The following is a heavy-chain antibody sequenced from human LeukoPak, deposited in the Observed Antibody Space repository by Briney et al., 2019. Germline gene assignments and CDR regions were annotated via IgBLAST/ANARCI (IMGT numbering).Heavy chain of an antibody. CDR1: GGSISSSNW. Sequence: SETLSLTCAVSGGSISSSNWWSWVRQPPGKGLEWIGEIYHSGSTNYNPSLKGRVTISVDKSKNQFSLKLSSVTAADTAVYYCARGWVLRFLDVWGKGTTVTVSS. CDR3: ARGWVLRFLDV. J-gene: IGHJ6*04. CDR2: IYHSGST. D-gene: IGHD3-3*01. V-gene: IGHV4-4*02.